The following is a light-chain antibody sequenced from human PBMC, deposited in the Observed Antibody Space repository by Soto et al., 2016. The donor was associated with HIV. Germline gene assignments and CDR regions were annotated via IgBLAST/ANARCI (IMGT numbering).Light chain of an antibody. CDR1: NIGSES. V-gene: IGLV3-21*04. J-gene: IGLJ3*02. CDR2: DDN. Sequence: SYELTQSPSVSVAPRKTARITCGGNNIGSESVHWYQQKSGQAPVLLMYDDNDRPSGIPERFSGSNSENTATLTIDRVEVGDEADYYCQVWLSSSDQWVFGGGTKADRP. CDR3: QVWLSSSDQWV.